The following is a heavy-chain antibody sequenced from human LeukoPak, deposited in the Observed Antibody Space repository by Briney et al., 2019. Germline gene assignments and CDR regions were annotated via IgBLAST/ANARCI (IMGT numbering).Heavy chain of an antibody. D-gene: IGHD3-10*01. CDR3: AKLLMRGRVTYYSSSGPDF. Sequence: QPGGSLRLSCAASGFTFSSYAMSWVRQAPGKGLEWVSAISGSGGSTYYADSVKGRFTISRDNSKNTLYLQMNSLRAEDTAVYYCAKLLMRGRVTYYSSSGPDFWGQGTRVTVSS. CDR2: ISGSGGST. V-gene: IGHV3-23*01. CDR1: GFTFSSYA. J-gene: IGHJ4*02.